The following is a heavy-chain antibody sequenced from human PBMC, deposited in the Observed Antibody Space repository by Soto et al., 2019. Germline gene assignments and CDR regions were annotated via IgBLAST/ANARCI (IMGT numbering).Heavy chain of an antibody. CDR2: MYYTGVT. CDR1: GGSVRSGNHF. CDR3: ARGGEPLGYYGLDV. J-gene: IGHJ6*02. Sequence: SETLSLTCSVSGGSVRSGNHFWNWIRQPPGRGLEWLGHMYYTGVTNYNPSLKSRVSMSVDTSEDQFSLNLTSLTAADTAVYYCARGGEPLGYYGLDVWGQGTTVTVSS. V-gene: IGHV4-61*01.